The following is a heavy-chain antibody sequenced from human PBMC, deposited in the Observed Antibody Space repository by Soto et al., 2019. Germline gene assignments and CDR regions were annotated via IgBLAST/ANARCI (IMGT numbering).Heavy chain of an antibody. V-gene: IGHV2-5*01. Sequence: VSGPTLVNPTQTLTLTCTFSGFSLSTSGVAVGWIRQPPGKALEWLALIYWNDDKRYSPSLTSRLTITKDTSKNQVVLTMTNMDPVDTATYYCAHRPEYNWNYALGGFDYWGQGTLVTVSS. J-gene: IGHJ4*02. D-gene: IGHD1-7*01. CDR2: IYWNDDK. CDR3: AHRPEYNWNYALGGFDY. CDR1: GFSLSTSGVA.